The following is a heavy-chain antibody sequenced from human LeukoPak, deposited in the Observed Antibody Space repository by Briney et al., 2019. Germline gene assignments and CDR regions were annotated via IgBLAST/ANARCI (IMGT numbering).Heavy chain of an antibody. CDR3: AKDQYRDYFRGADY. J-gene: IGHJ4*02. V-gene: IGHV3-30*18. CDR2: ISYDGSKK. D-gene: IGHD2/OR15-2a*01. CDR1: GFIFSSFG. Sequence: GGSLRLSCAASGFIFSSFGMHWVRQAPGKGLEWVTVISYDGSKKYYADSVKGRFTISRDNAKNTLYLQMNSLRAEDTAVYYCAKDQYRDYFRGADYWGQGTLVTVSS.